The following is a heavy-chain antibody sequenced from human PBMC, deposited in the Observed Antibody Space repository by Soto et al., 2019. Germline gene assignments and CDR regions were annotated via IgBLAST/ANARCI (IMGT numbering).Heavy chain of an antibody. D-gene: IGHD3-22*01. V-gene: IGHV1-69*13. J-gene: IGHJ6*02. Sequence: ASVKVSCKASGGTFSSYAISWVRQAPGQGLEWMGGIIPTFGTANYAQKFQGRVTITADESTSTAYMELSSLRSEDTAVYYCARSLYDSSGYYPKYYYYGMDVWGQGTTVTVSS. CDR3: ARSLYDSSGYYPKYYYYGMDV. CDR1: GGTFSSYA. CDR2: IIPTFGTA.